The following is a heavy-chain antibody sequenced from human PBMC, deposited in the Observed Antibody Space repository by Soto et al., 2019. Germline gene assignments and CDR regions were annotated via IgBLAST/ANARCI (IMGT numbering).Heavy chain of an antibody. CDR3: TTEPVGATVFDY. CDR2: IKSKTDGGTT. CDR1: GFTFSNAW. Sequence: EVQLVESGGGLVKPGGSLRLSCAASGFTFSNAWMSWVRQAPGKGLEWVGRIKSKTDGGTTDYAAPVKGRFTISRDDYKNPLYLQMNSLKTEDTAVYYCTTEPVGATVFDYWGQGTLVTVSS. J-gene: IGHJ4*02. V-gene: IGHV3-15*01. D-gene: IGHD1-26*01.